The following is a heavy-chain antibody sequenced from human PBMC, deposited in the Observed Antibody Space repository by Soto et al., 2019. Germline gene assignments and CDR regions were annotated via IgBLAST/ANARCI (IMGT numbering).Heavy chain of an antibody. CDR1: GFTFSNYG. Sequence: QEQLVESGGGVVQPGRSLRLSCVASGFTFSNYGIHWVRQAPGKGLEWVAIIWYEGENKYYSDNVKGRFTISRDKSRSTVSLQMNSLRVDDTAVYYCARESSTRYAMDVWGQGTTVTVSS. CDR2: IWYEGENK. D-gene: IGHD1-1*01. J-gene: IGHJ6*02. CDR3: ARESSTRYAMDV. V-gene: IGHV3-33*01.